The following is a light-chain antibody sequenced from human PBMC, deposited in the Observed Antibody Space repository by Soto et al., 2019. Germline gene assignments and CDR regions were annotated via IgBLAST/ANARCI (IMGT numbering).Light chain of an antibody. Sequence: EIVLTQSPGTLSLSPGERATLSCRASQSVSSNYLAWYQQTPGQAPRPRTYGASSRATGIPDRFSGSGAGTDFTLTISRLESEDFAVYYCQQYGSSPWTFGQGTKVDIK. CDR2: GAS. CDR1: QSVSSNY. CDR3: QQYGSSPWT. V-gene: IGKV3-20*01. J-gene: IGKJ1*01.